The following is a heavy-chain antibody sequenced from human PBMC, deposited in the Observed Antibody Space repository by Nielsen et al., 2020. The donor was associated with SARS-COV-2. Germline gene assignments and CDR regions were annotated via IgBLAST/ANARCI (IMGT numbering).Heavy chain of an antibody. J-gene: IGHJ4*02. D-gene: IGHD6-13*01. CDR3: ARRGPRGRSSSWYLDLDY. Sequence: SETLSLTCTVSGGSISSSSYYWGWIRQPPGKGLEWIGSIYYSGSTYYNPSLKSRVTISVDTSKNQFSLKLSSVTAADTAVYYCARRGPRGRSSSWYLDLDYWGQGTLVTVSS. CDR1: GGSISSSSYY. V-gene: IGHV4-39*01. CDR2: IYYSGST.